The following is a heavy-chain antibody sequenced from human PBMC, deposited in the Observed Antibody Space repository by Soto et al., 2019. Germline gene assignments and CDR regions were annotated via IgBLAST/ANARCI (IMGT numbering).Heavy chain of an antibody. Sequence: QVKLVQSGAEVKKPGASVKVSCKTSGYTFTYYHIHWLRQAPGQGPEWMGKIYPSGGSTNYAPKCWDRVTMSMDTSTSTGYMELSSLRSDDTAMYYCARDAAFGNYAYNWFGPWGQGTLVTVSS. V-gene: IGHV1-46*01. D-gene: IGHD4-4*01. CDR1: GYTFTYYH. J-gene: IGHJ5*02. CDR2: IYPSGGST. CDR3: ARDAAFGNYAYNWFGP.